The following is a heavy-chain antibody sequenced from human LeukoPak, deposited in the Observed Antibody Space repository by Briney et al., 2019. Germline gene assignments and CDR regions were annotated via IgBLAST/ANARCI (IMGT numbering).Heavy chain of an antibody. Sequence: PSETLSLTCTVSGGSISSYYWSWIRQPPGKGLEWIGDIYNGGSTNYNTSLRSRVTISVDTSKNEFSLNLTSVTAADTAIYYCARGLASGYPPIPFDYWGQGTLVTVSS. CDR1: GGSISSYY. D-gene: IGHD3-3*01. J-gene: IGHJ4*02. V-gene: IGHV4-59*12. CDR2: IYNGGST. CDR3: ARGLASGYPPIPFDY.